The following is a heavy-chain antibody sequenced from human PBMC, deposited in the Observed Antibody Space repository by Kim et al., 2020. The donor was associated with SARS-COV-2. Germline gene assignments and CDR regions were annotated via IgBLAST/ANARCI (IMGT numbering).Heavy chain of an antibody. V-gene: IGHV5-10-1*01. J-gene: IGHJ6*02. CDR3: ATTLKAYYAGMDV. Sequence: YSPSFQGHVTISADKSISTAYLQWSSLKASDTAMYYCATTLKAYYAGMDVWGQGTTVTVSS. D-gene: IGHD2-21*01.